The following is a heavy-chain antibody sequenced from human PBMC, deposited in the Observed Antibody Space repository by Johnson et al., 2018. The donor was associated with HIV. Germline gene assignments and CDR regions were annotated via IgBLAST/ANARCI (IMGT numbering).Heavy chain of an antibody. CDR1: GFTFSSYG. D-gene: IGHD6-13*01. CDR2: IRYDGSNK. J-gene: IGHJ3*02. Sequence: QEQLVESGGGVVQPGGSLRLSCAASGFTFSSYGMHWVRQAPGKGLEWVAFIRYDGSNKYYAAPVKGRFTISRDDSKNTLYLQMNSLKTEDTAVYYCTTDQQLAPTRYNDAFGIWGQGTMVTVSS. CDR3: TTDQQLAPTRYNDAFGI. V-gene: IGHV3-30*02.